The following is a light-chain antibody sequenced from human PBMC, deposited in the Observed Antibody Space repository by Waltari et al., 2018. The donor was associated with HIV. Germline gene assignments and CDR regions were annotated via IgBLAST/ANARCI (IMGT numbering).Light chain of an antibody. J-gene: IGLJ2*01. Sequence: QSALTQPRPVSGSPGQSVTISSTGTSSDVGGYNYVSWYQQHPGKAPKRMIYDVSKRPSGVPDRFSGSKSGNTASLTISGLQDEDEADYYCCSDAGSSRFGGGTKLTVL. CDR1: SSDVGGYNY. CDR3: CSDAGSSR. V-gene: IGLV2-11*01. CDR2: DVS.